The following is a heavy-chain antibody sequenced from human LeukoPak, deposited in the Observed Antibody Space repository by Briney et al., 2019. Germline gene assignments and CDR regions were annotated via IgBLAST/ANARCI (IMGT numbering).Heavy chain of an antibody. CDR1: GFTFSSYA. Sequence: GGSLRLSCAASGFTFSSYAMHWVRQAPGKGLEWVAVISYDGSNKYYADSVKGRFTISRDNSKNTLSLQMNSLRAEDTAVYYCAKDVNSHCRGDCCDYWGQGTLVTVSS. CDR2: ISYDGSNK. CDR3: AKDVNSHCRGDCCDY. V-gene: IGHV3-30*04. D-gene: IGHD2-21*02. J-gene: IGHJ4*02.